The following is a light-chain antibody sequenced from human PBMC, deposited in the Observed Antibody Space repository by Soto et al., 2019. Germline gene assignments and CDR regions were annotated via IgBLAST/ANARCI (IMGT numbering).Light chain of an antibody. Sequence: DIQMTQSPSTLSASVGDRVTITCRASQSISSWLAWYQQKPGKAPKLLIYNASSLESGVPSRFSGSGSGTEFTLTISCLQPDDFATYYCQQKWTFGQGTKVEIK. CDR2: NAS. V-gene: IGKV1-5*01. CDR3: QQKWT. CDR1: QSISSW. J-gene: IGKJ1*01.